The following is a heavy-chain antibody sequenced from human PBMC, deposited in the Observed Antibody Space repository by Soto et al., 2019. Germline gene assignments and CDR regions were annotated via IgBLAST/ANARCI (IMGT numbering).Heavy chain of an antibody. J-gene: IGHJ3*02. CDR3: GRGFRAGIVGATDAFDI. CDR1: GFPVSSND. D-gene: IGHD1-26*01. CDR2: IYSGGST. Sequence: GGSLRLSCAASGFPVSSNDMSWVRQAPGKGLEWVSVIYSGGSTYYADSVKGRFTISRDNSKNTLYLQMNSLRAEDTAVYYCGRGFRAGIVGATDAFDIWGQGTMVTVSS. V-gene: IGHV3-53*01.